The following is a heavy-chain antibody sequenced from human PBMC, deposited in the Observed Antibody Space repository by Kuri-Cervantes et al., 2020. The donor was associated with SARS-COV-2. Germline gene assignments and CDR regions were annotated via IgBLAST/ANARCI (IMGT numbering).Heavy chain of an antibody. CDR2: IDWDDDK. CDR1: GFSLSTSGMC. V-gene: IGHV2-70*01. D-gene: IGHD2-2*02. Sequence: SGPTLVKPTQTLTLTCTFPGFSLSTSGMCVSWIRQPPGKALEWLALIDWDDDKYYSTSLKTRLTIPKDTSKNQVVLTMTNMDPVDTATYYCARNIVVVPAAIRGYYYYGMDVWGQGTTVTVSS. J-gene: IGHJ6*02. CDR3: ARNIVVVPAAIRGYYYYGMDV.